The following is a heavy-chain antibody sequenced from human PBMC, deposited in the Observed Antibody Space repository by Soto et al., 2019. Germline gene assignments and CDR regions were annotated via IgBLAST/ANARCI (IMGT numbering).Heavy chain of an antibody. V-gene: IGHV1-18*01. CDR2: ISANSGNT. J-gene: IGHJ4*02. Sequence: QVHLVQSGAEVKKPGASVKVSCKASGYTFTSNGISWVRQAPGQGLEWMGWISANSGNTNYAQNLQGRVIMTTETSTTTAYMELRSLRSDDTAVYYCARDRNHGLDNWGQGTLVTVSS. CDR3: ARDRNHGLDN. D-gene: IGHD1-1*01. CDR1: GYTFTSNG.